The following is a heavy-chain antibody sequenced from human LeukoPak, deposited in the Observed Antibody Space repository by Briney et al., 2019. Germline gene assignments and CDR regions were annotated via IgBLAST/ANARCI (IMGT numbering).Heavy chain of an antibody. Sequence: GGSLGLSCAASGFTFSSYAMSWVRQAPGKGLEWVSAISGSGGSTYYADSGKGRFTISRDNSKNTLYLQMNSLRAEDTAIYYCAKDYSSGTVFNYWGQGTLVTVSS. CDR3: AKDYSSGTVFNY. J-gene: IGHJ4*02. CDR2: ISGSGGST. D-gene: IGHD3-22*01. V-gene: IGHV3-23*01. CDR1: GFTFSSYA.